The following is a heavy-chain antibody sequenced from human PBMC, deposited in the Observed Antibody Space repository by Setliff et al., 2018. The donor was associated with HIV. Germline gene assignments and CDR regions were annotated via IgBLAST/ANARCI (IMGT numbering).Heavy chain of an antibody. Sequence: LSLTCAVYGGSFSGHYWSWIRQTPGKGLEWIGDISHSVSTNYNPSLKSRVTISVDTSKNQFSLRLTSVTAADTAVYFCARGSRSPLVNKFRVTPAFDSWGHGTLVTVSS. CDR1: GGSFSGHY. CDR2: ISHSVST. D-gene: IGHD2-21*02. CDR3: ARGSRSPLVNKFRVTPAFDS. J-gene: IGHJ4*01. V-gene: IGHV4-34*01.